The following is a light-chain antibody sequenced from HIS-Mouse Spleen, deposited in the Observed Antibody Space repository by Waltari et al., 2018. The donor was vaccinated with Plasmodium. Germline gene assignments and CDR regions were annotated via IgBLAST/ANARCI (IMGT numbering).Light chain of an antibody. V-gene: IGKV3-15*01. CDR3: QQYNNWSFT. CDR2: GAS. CDR1: QSVSSN. Sequence: EIVMTQSPATLSVSPGERATLSFRASQSVSSNLAWYPQKPGQAPRPLIYGASTRATGIPARFSGSVSGTEFTLTISSLQSEDFAVYYCQQYNNWSFTFGPGTKVDIK. J-gene: IGKJ3*01.